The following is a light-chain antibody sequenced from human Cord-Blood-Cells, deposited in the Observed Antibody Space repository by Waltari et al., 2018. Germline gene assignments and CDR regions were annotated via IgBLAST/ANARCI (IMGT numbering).Light chain of an antibody. V-gene: IGKV3-15*01. J-gene: IGKJ4*01. CDR2: GAS. CDR1: QSVSSN. Sequence: EIVMTQSPATLSVSPGERATISCRASQSVSSNLAWYQQKPGQAPRLLIYGASTSATGIPARFSGSGSGTEFTLTISSLQSEDFAVYYWQQYNNWPLTFGGGTKVEIK. CDR3: QQYNNWPLT.